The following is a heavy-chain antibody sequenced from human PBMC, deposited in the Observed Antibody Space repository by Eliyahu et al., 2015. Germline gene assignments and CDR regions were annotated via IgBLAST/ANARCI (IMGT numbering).Heavy chain of an antibody. V-gene: IGHV4-59*01. CDR3: ARDLSGGVIRNAFDI. D-gene: IGHD3-10*01. Sequence: QVQLQESGPGLARPSETXSLXXTVSGGSINYYYWTWIRQPPGKGLEWIGHIYYTGXTNYNPSLKSRVTMSVDTSKNQFSLKLSSVTAADTAVYYCARDLSGGVIRNAFDIWGQGTMVTVSS. CDR2: IYYTGXT. CDR1: GGSINYYY. J-gene: IGHJ3*02.